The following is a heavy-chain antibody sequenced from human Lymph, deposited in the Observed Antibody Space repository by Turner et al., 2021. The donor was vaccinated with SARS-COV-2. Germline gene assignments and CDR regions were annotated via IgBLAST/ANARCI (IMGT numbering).Heavy chain of an antibody. V-gene: IGHV4-59*01. D-gene: IGHD2-21*02. CDR2: IFYRGST. CDR3: ARQTVNNWVDP. J-gene: IGHJ5*02. CDR1: GRSMNNNY. Sequence: QVQLQESGPRLVKPLETLSLTCTVSGRSMNNNYWSWIRQPPGKRLEWIGFIFYRGSTNYNPSRKSRVTISVDTSEIQFSLKLTSVTAADTAIYYCARQTVNNWVDPWGQGTLVTVSS.